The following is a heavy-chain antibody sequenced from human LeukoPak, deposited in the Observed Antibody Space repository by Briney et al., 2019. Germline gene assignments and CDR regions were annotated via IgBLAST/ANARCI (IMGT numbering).Heavy chain of an antibody. J-gene: IGHJ4*02. CDR1: GYTFTGYY. CDR2: INPNSGGT. V-gene: IGHV1-2*02. CDR3: ARGGYDSSGYYYFDY. D-gene: IGHD3-22*01. Sequence: GASVKVSCKASGYTFTGYYMHWVRQAPGQGLEWMGWINPNSGGTNYAQKFQGRDTMTRDTSISTAYMELSRLRSDDTAVYYCARGGYDSSGYYYFDYWGQGTLVTVSS.